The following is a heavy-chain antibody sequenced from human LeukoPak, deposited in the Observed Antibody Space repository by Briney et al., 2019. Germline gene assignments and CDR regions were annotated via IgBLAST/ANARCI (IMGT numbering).Heavy chain of an antibody. V-gene: IGHV4-34*01. CDR2: INHSGST. CDR1: GGSFSGYY. Sequence: ETLSLTCAVYGGSFSGYYWSWIRQPPGKGLEWIGEINHSGSTNYNPSLKSRVTISVDTSKNQFSLKLSSVTAADTAVYYCARNPGGWFDPWGQGTLVTVSS. J-gene: IGHJ5*02. D-gene: IGHD1-14*01. CDR3: ARNPGGWFDP.